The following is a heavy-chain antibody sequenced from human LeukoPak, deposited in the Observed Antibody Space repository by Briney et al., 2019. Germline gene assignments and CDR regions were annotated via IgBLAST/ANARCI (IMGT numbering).Heavy chain of an antibody. V-gene: IGHV1-8*03. CDR1: GYTFTSYD. CDR3: ARGIKERGYCSSTSCRQSYYYYYYMDV. J-gene: IGHJ6*03. D-gene: IGHD2-2*01. CDR2: MNPNSGNT. Sequence: ASVKVSCKASGYTFTSYDINWVRQATGQGLEWMGWMNPNSGNTGYAQKFQGRVTITRNTSISTAYMELSSLRSEDTAVYYCARGIKERGYCSSTSCRQSYYYYYYMDVWGKGTTVTVSS.